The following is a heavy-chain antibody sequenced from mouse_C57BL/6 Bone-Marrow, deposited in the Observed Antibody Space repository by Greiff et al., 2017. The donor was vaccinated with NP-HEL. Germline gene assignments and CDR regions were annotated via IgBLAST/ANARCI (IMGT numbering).Heavy chain of an antibody. J-gene: IGHJ3*01. D-gene: IGHD1-1*01. V-gene: IGHV1-54*01. CDR2: INPGSGGT. CDR1: GYAFTNYL. CDR3: ARKGGGSPFAY. Sequence: QVQLQQSGAELVRPGTSVKVSCKASGYAFTNYLIEWVKQRPGQGLEWIGVINPGSGGTNYNEKFKGKATLTADKSSSTAYMQLSSLTSEDSAVYFCARKGGGSPFAYWGQGTLVTVSA.